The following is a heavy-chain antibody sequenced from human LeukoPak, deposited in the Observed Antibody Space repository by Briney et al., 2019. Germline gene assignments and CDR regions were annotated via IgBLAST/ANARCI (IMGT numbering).Heavy chain of an antibody. CDR2: IYSGGST. CDR1: GFTVSSNY. D-gene: IGHD2-15*01. CDR3: ASRHCSGGSCYLDYYGMDV. Sequence: GGSLRLSCAASGFTVSSNYMSWVRQAPGKGLEWVSVIYSGGSTYYADSVKGRFTISRDNSKNTLYLQMNSLRAEGTAVYYCASRHCSGGSCYLDYYGMDVWGQGTTVTVSS. J-gene: IGHJ6*02. V-gene: IGHV3-53*01.